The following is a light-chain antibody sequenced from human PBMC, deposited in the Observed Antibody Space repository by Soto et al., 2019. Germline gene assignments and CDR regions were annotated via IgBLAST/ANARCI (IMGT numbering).Light chain of an antibody. CDR3: SAYTVSRTYV. V-gene: IGLV2-14*03. Sequence: QSALTQPASVSGSPGQSITISCTGTSSDVGAYNFVSWHQQHPGKAPKLMIYNVYDRPSGISYRFSGSKSGNTASLTISGLQGEDAADDYCSAYTVSRTYVFGTRTKGTV. J-gene: IGLJ1*01. CDR2: NVY. CDR1: SSDVGAYNF.